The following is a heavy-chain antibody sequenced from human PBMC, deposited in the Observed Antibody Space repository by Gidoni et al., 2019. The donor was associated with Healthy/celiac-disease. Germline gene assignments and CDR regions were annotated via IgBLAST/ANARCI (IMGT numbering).Heavy chain of an antibody. Sequence: EVQLLESGGGLVQPGGSLRLSCAASGFPFSSYAMSWVRQAPGKGLELVSAISGSGGSTYYADSVKGRFTISRDNSKNTLYLQMNSLRAEDTAVYYCAKDRMVFPTFFDYWGQGTLVTVSS. CDR1: GFPFSSYA. D-gene: IGHD2-8*01. V-gene: IGHV3-23*01. CDR2: ISGSGGST. J-gene: IGHJ4*02. CDR3: AKDRMVFPTFFDY.